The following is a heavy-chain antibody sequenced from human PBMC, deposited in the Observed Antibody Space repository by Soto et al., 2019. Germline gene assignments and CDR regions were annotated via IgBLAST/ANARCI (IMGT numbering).Heavy chain of an antibody. D-gene: IGHD3-3*01. CDR3: ARDLGVGYNWFDP. J-gene: IGHJ5*02. CDR2: IIPILGIA. V-gene: IGHV1-69*08. CDR1: GGTFSSYT. Sequence: QVQLVQSGAEVKKPGSSVKVSCKASGGTFSSYTISWVRQAPGQGLEWMGRIIPILGIANYAQKFQGRVTINADKSTSTAYMELSSLRSEDTAVYYCARDLGVGYNWFDPWGQGTLVTVSS.